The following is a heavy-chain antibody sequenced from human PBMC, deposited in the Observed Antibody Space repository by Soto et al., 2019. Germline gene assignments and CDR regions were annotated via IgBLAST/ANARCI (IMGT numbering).Heavy chain of an antibody. D-gene: IGHD3-10*01. CDR2: INAGNGNT. CDR1: GYTFTSYA. Sequence: QVQLVQSGAEVKKPGASVKVSCKASGYTFTSYAMHWVRQAPGQRLEWMGWINAGNGNTKYSQKFQGRVTITRDTSASTAYMELSSLRSEDTAVYYCARARGVYYYYGMDVWDQGTPVTVSS. V-gene: IGHV1-3*01. J-gene: IGHJ6*02. CDR3: ARARGVYYYYGMDV.